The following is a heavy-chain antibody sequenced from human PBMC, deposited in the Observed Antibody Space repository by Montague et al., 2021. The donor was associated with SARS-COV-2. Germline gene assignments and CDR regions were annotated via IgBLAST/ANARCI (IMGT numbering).Heavy chain of an antibody. V-gene: IGHV6-1*01. Sequence: CAISGDSVSRNNPAWNWITQSPSRGLEWLGRTYYGSSWNTDYAVSVKSRITISPDTSKNQFSLHLNSVTPEDTAVYYCARGWNYAFDIWSQGTMVTVSS. CDR3: ARGWNYAFDI. D-gene: IGHD1-7*01. CDR2: TYYGSSWNT. J-gene: IGHJ3*02. CDR1: GDSVSRNNPA.